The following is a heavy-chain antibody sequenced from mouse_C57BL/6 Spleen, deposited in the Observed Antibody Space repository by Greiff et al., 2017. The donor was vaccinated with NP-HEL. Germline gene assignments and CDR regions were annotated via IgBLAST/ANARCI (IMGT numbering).Heavy chain of an antibody. CDR1: GFTFSDFY. V-gene: IGHV7-1*01. J-gene: IGHJ1*03. CDR2: SRNKANDYTT. Sequence: EVQGVESGGGLVQSGRSLRLSCATSGFTFSDFYMEWVRQAPGKGLEWIAASRNKANDYTTEYSASVKGRFIVSRDTSQSILYLQMNALRAEDTAIYYCARDGDNWYFDVWGTGTTVTVSS. CDR3: ARDGDNWYFDV.